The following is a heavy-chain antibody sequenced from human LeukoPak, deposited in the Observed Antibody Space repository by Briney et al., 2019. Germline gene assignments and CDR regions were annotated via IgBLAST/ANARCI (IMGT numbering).Heavy chain of an antibody. Sequence: ASVRVSCKASGYTLSYFGLNWVRQAPGQGLEWMGWISAYNGNTNYAQKSEGRLSLTTDTATSTVYMELRNLTSDDTAVYFCARGLDAASGLANFDYWGQGTLITVSS. CDR1: GYTLSYFG. J-gene: IGHJ4*02. CDR3: ARGLDAASGLANFDY. V-gene: IGHV1-18*01. D-gene: IGHD1-1*01. CDR2: ISAYNGNT.